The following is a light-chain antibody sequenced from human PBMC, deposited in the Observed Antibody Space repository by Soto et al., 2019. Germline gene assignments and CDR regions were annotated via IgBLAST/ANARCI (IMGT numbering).Light chain of an antibody. J-gene: IGKJ2*01. Sequence: DIVVTQSPLSLPVTLGQPASISCRSSHSLVYSDGDTYLSWFQQRPDRSPRRLIYKVTNPDSGVPDRFRGSGSGTEFTLKISRVEAEDLGVYYCMQGTQWPYTFGEGTKLEIK. CDR1: HSLVYSDGDTY. V-gene: IGKV2-30*01. CDR2: KVT. CDR3: MQGTQWPYT.